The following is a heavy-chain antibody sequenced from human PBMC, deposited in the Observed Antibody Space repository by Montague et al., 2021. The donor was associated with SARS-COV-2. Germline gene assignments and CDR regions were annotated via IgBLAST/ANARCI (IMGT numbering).Heavy chain of an antibody. CDR1: GGSISGYY. V-gene: IGHV4-4*07. J-gene: IGHJ4*02. Sequence: SETLSLTCTVSGGSISGYYWSWSRQSSGKGLEWIGRIYNSGSTSXNPSLKSRVTMSVDTSKNQFSLKLSSVTAADTAVYYCVRDQGRSNWNYPDYWGQGTLVTVSS. CDR3: VRDQGRSNWNYPDY. CDR2: IYNSGST. D-gene: IGHD1-20*01.